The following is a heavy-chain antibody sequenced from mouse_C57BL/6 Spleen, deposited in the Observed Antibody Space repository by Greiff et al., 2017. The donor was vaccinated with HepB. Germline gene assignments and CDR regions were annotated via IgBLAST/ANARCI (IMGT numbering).Heavy chain of an antibody. J-gene: IGHJ1*03. D-gene: IGHD2-1*01. CDR2: INPGSGGT. CDR3: ARRVYYGNWYFDV. Sequence: VQLQQSGAELVRPGTSVKVSCKASGYAFTNYLIEWVKQRPGQGLEWIGVINPGSGGTNYNEKFKGKATLTAHKSSSTSYMQLSSLTSEDSAVYFCARRVYYGNWYFDVWGTGTTVTVSS. CDR1: GYAFTNYL. V-gene: IGHV1-54*01.